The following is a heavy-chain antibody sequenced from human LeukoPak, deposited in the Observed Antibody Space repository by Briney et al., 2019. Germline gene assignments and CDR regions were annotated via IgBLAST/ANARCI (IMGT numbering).Heavy chain of an antibody. CDR3: TRVFAGDEYSSSGY. Sequence: GGSLRLSCAASGFTFSRYYMHWVRQAPGKGLGWVSRINSDGSGTSYADSVKGRFTVSRDNGKNTLYLQMNSMRVEDTAMYYCTRVFAGDEYSSSGYWGQGTLVTVSS. D-gene: IGHD6-13*01. CDR2: INSDGSGT. V-gene: IGHV3-74*01. CDR1: GFTFSRYY. J-gene: IGHJ4*02.